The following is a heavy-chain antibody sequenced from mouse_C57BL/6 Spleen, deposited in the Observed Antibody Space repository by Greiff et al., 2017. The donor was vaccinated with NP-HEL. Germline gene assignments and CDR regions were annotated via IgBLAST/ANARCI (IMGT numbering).Heavy chain of an antibody. J-gene: IGHJ2*01. D-gene: IGHD1-1*01. CDR1: GFSFNTYA. CDR3: VRHGSDDYFDY. CDR2: IRSKSNNYAT. V-gene: IGHV10-1*01. Sequence: EVQGVESGGGLVQPKGSLKLSCAASGFSFNTYAMNWVRQAPGKGLEWVARIRSKSNNYATYYADSVKDRFTISRDDSESMLYLQMNNLKTEDTAMYYCVRHGSDDYFDYWGQGTTLTVSS.